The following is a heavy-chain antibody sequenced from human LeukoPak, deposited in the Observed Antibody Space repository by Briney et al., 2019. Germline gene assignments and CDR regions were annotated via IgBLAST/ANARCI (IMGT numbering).Heavy chain of an antibody. CDR2: IYYSGST. CDR1: GGSTNTYY. V-gene: IGHV4-59*12. Sequence: SETLSLTCSVSGGSTNTYYWSWIRQPPGKGLEWIGYIYYSGSTNYNPSLKSRVTISVDTSKNQFSLKLSSVTAADTAVYYCARGVRWLQLSYFDYWGQGTLVTVSS. J-gene: IGHJ4*02. CDR3: ARGVRWLQLSYFDY. D-gene: IGHD5-24*01.